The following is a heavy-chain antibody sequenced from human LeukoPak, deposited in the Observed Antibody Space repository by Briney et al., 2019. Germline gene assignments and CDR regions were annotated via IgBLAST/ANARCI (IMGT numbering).Heavy chain of an antibody. J-gene: IGHJ5*02. CDR1: GYTFTGYY. CDR3: ARDDLGYCSGGSCYTSGNWFDP. Sequence: ASVKVSCKASGYTFTGYYMHWVRQAPGQGLEWMGRINPNSGGTNYAQEFQGRVTMTRDTSISTAYMELSRLRSDDTAVYYCARDDLGYCSGGSCYTSGNWFDPWGQGTLVTVSS. V-gene: IGHV1-2*06. D-gene: IGHD2-15*01. CDR2: INPNSGGT.